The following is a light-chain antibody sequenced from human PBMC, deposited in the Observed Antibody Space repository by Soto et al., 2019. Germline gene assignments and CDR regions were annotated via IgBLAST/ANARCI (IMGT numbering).Light chain of an antibody. J-gene: IGKJ5*01. CDR1: QSISSTY. Sequence: EIVLRQYPGTLSFSPGERATVSCRASQSISSTYLAWYQQIPGQAPRLLIYGASTRATGIPDRFSGSGSGIDFTLTISRLEPEDFAVYYCQQYVSSPITFGQGTRLEIK. CDR2: GAS. CDR3: QQYVSSPIT. V-gene: IGKV3-20*01.